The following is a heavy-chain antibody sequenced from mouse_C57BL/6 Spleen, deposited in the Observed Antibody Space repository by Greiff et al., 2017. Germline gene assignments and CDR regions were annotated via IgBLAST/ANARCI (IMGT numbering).Heavy chain of an antibody. CDR1: GYTFTSYW. D-gene: IGHD3-2*02. CDR3: AGDPDSSGDYAMDY. CDR2: IDPSDSET. V-gene: IGHV1-52*01. Sequence: QVQLKQPGAELVRPGSSVKLSCKASGYTFTSYWMHWVKQRPIQGLEWIGNIDPSDSETHYNQKFKDKATLTVDKSSSPAYMQLSSLTSEDAAVYYCAGDPDSSGDYAMDYWGQGTSVTVSS. J-gene: IGHJ4*01.